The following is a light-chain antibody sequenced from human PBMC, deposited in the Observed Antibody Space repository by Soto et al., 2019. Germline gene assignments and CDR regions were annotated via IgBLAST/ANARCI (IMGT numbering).Light chain of an antibody. CDR1: QGITSW. V-gene: IGKV1-12*01. Sequence: DIQMTQSPSSVSASVGDSLTITCRASQGITSWVAWYQHKPGRAPKLLIDAASRLQSGVPSRFSGSGSGTDFTLTISSLQPEDFGTYYCQQTSSFPLTLGGGTKVEIK. J-gene: IGKJ4*01. CDR2: AAS. CDR3: QQTSSFPLT.